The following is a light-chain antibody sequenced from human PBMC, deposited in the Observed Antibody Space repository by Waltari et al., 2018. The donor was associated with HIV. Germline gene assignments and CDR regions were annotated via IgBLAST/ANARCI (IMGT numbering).Light chain of an antibody. CDR3: QVWGATNDGV. J-gene: IGLJ3*02. CDR2: DER. Sequence: YVLTQPPSVSVAPNQTATVACIGENIGVRDVHWDRQRSGKAPEVVIHDERDRAPGIPGRITGSNSGDMATLTIASVEAGDEAVYYCQVWGATNDGVFGGGTKVTVL. CDR1: NIGVRD. V-gene: IGLV3-21*02.